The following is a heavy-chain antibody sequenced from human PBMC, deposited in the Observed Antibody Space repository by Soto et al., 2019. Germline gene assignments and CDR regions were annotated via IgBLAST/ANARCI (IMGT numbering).Heavy chain of an antibody. J-gene: IGHJ4*02. V-gene: IGHV3-11*01. D-gene: IGHD6-13*01. Sequence: QVQLVESGGGLVKPGGSLRLSCAASGFTFSDYYMSWVSQAPGKGLEWISYISRSASTIYYADSVKGRFTISRDNAKNSLYLQMNSLRAEDTAVYYCARKPYSSSWSDYWGQGTLVTVSS. CDR1: GFTFSDYY. CDR3: ARKPYSSSWSDY. CDR2: ISRSASTI.